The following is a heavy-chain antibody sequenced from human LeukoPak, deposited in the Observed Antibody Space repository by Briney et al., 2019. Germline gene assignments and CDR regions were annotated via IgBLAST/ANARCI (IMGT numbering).Heavy chain of an antibody. V-gene: IGHV4-34*01. CDR2: INHTGGT. CDR1: GGSFSGYY. Sequence: SETLSLTCAVYGGSFSGYYWSWIRQSPGRGLEWIAEINHTGGTKYNPSLESRVTISVDTSKNQFSLKLSSVTAADTAVYYCARGSEWYFDLWGRGTRVTVSS. J-gene: IGHJ2*01. CDR3: ARGSEWYFDL.